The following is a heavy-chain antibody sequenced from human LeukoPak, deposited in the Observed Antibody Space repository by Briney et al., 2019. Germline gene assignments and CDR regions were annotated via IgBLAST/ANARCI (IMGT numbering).Heavy chain of an antibody. CDR2: ISGSGAGT. J-gene: IGHJ4*02. D-gene: IGHD2-2*01. Sequence: GGSLRLSCAASGFTFSNYAMSWVRQAPGRGLEWVSIISGSGAGTYNADSVKGRFTISRDNSENTLYLQMDSLGGEDTAVYYCTKSVMGYCSRTSCYFDYWGQGTLVTVSS. CDR3: TKSVMGYCSRTSCYFDY. CDR1: GFTFSNYA. V-gene: IGHV3-23*01.